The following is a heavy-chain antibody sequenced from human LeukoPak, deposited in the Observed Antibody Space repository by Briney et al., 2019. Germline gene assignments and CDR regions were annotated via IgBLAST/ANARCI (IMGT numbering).Heavy chain of an antibody. CDR1: GYTFTSYD. CDR3: ARDYCSGGSCYSTPYY. J-gene: IGHJ4*02. D-gene: IGHD2-15*01. Sequence: ASVKVSCKASGYTFTSYDINWLRQATGQGLEWMGWISAYNGNTNYAQKLQGRVTMTTDTSTSTAYMELRSLRSDDTAVYYCARDYCSGGSCYSTPYYWGQGTLVTVSS. V-gene: IGHV1-18*01. CDR2: ISAYNGNT.